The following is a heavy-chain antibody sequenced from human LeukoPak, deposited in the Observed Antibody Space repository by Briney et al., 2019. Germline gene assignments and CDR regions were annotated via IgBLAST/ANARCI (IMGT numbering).Heavy chain of an antibody. D-gene: IGHD3-9*01. CDR2: IVVGSGNT. V-gene: IGHV1-58*01. J-gene: IGHJ6*04. Sequence: GGSVKVSCKASGFTFTSSAVHWVRQARGQGLEWIAWIVVGSGNTNYAQKFQERVTITRDMSTSTAYMELSSLRSEDTAVYYCAAAWDISTGSYGMDVWGKGTTVTVSS. CDR3: AAAWDISTGSYGMDV. CDR1: GFTFTSSA.